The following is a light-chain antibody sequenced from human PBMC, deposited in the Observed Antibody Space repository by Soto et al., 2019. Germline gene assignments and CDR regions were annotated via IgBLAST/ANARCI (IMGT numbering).Light chain of an antibody. CDR1: QSVTSN. CDR2: GAS. V-gene: IGKV3-15*01. J-gene: IGKJ2*01. CDR3: QRYSNWPPFT. Sequence: EIVMTQSPATLSVSPGERATLSCRASQSVTSNLAWYQQKPGRAPRLLIYGASTRATGIPARFSGSGSGTEFTLTISNLQSEDLAVYYCQRYSNWPPFTFGQGTKLEI.